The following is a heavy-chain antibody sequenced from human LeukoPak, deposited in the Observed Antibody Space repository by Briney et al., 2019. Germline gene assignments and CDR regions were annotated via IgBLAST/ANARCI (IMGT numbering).Heavy chain of an antibody. D-gene: IGHD3-22*01. Sequence: GGSLRLSCAASGFTFSSYSMTWVRQAPVKGLEWVSSISSSSSYIYYADSVKGRFTISRDNAKNSLYLQMNSLRAEDTAVYYCARDYYYDSSGYYAPFDYWGQGTLVTVSS. CDR1: GFTFSSYS. V-gene: IGHV3-21*01. CDR2: ISSSSSYI. CDR3: ARDYYYDSSGYYAPFDY. J-gene: IGHJ4*02.